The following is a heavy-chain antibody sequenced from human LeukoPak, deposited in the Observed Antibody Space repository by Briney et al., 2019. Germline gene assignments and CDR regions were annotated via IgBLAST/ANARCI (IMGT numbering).Heavy chain of an antibody. Sequence: PGESLKISCQGSGYSFTSYWIGWVRQMPGKGLEWMGIIYPGDSDTRYSPSFQGQVTISADKSISTAYLQWSSLKASDTAMYYCARHPHGGYCSGGSCFRTDYYYYMDVWGKGTTVTVSS. CDR1: GYSFTSYW. D-gene: IGHD2-15*01. V-gene: IGHV5-51*01. CDR2: IYPGDSDT. CDR3: ARHPHGGYCSGGSCFRTDYYYYMDV. J-gene: IGHJ6*03.